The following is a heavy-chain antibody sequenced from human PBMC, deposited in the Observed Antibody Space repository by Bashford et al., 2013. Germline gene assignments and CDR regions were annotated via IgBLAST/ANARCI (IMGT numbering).Heavy chain of an antibody. CDR3: VRDWDYGPDF. Sequence: WVRQAPGQGLEWMGWINPNSGGTNYAQKFQGRVTLTSDMSITTVFMEVSGLRSDDTAVYFCVRDWDYGPDFWGQGTLVTVSS. V-gene: IGHV1-2*02. CDR2: INPNSGGT. D-gene: IGHD4/OR15-4a*01. J-gene: IGHJ4*02.